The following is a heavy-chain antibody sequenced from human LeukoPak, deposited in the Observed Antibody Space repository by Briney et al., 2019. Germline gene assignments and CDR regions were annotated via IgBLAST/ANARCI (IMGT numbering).Heavy chain of an antibody. CDR3: ARDLGRIVGAPGY. Sequence: ASVTLSCMASAYTFTDYYMHWVRQAPGQGLAWMGWINPNSGGTNYAQKFQGRVTMTRDTSISTAYMELSRLRSDDTAVYYCARDLGRIVGAPGYWGQGTLVTVSS. CDR2: INPNSGGT. D-gene: IGHD1-26*01. V-gene: IGHV1-2*02. CDR1: AYTFTDYY. J-gene: IGHJ4*02.